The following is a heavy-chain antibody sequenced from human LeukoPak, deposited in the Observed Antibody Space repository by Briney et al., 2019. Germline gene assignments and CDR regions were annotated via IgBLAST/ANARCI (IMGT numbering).Heavy chain of an antibody. Sequence: GGSLRLSCAASGFTFSTYAMSWVRQAPGKGLEWVSAISGSTGRTYYADSVEGRFTISRDNSKNTLYLQMNNLRAEDTAVYYCAPRVVGSAPFDYWGQGTLVTVSS. V-gene: IGHV3-23*01. CDR1: GFTFSTYA. D-gene: IGHD2-15*01. J-gene: IGHJ4*02. CDR2: ISGSTGRT. CDR3: APRVVGSAPFDY.